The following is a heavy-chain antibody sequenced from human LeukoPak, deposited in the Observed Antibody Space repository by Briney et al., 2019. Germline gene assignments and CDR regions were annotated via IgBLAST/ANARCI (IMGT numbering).Heavy chain of an antibody. CDR2: LHVSGNT. Sequence: SETLSLTCAVSGGSLENNHWAWIRLPAGKGLEWIGRLHVSGNTNFNPSLKSRVTISVDTSKNQFSLKMTSMTAADTAVYFCARDPLRSSFDSWGQEILVTVAP. D-gene: IGHD1-26*01. V-gene: IGHV4-4*07. CDR3: ARDPLRSSFDS. J-gene: IGHJ4*02. CDR1: GGSLENNH.